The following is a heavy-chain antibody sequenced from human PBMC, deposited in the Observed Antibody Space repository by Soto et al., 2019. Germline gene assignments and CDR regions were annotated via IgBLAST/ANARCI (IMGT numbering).Heavy chain of an antibody. D-gene: IGHD1-26*01. CDR3: ARFGSFALGELDY. J-gene: IGHJ4*02. Sequence: SETLSLTCTVSGGSISSGGYYWSWIRQHPGKGLEWIGYIYYSGSTYYNPSLKSRVTISVDTSKNQFSLQLMSVTAADTAVYYCARFGSFALGELDYWGQGTLVTVSS. CDR1: GGSISSGGYY. CDR2: IYYSGST. V-gene: IGHV4-31*03.